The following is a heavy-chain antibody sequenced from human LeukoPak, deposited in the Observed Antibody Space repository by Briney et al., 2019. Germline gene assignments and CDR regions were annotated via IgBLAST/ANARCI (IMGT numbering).Heavy chain of an antibody. CDR3: ARGGQAESGYDSYFDY. D-gene: IGHD5-12*01. J-gene: IGHJ4*02. Sequence: ASVKVSCKASGYTFTGYYMYWVRQAPGQGLEWMGIINPSGGGTRYAQKFQGRVTMTSDTSTSTVYMELSSLRSEDTAVYYCARGGQAESGYDSYFDYWGQGTLVTVSS. CDR1: GYTFTGYY. V-gene: IGHV1-46*01. CDR2: INPSGGGT.